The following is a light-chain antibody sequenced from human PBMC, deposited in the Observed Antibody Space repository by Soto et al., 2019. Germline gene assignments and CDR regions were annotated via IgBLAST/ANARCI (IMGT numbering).Light chain of an antibody. CDR2: AAS. J-gene: IGKJ5*01. V-gene: IGKV1-39*01. Sequence: DIQMTQSPSSLSASVGDRVTITCRTSQSISSYLNWYQQKPGKAPKLLIDAASSLQSGVPSRFSGSESGTDFTLTISSLQPEDFATYYCQQSYSTPFTFGQGTRLEIK. CDR3: QQSYSTPFT. CDR1: QSISSY.